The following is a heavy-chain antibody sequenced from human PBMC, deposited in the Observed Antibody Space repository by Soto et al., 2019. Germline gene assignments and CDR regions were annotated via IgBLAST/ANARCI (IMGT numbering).Heavy chain of an antibody. D-gene: IGHD3-10*01. CDR1: GFPFSMFA. V-gene: IGHV3-23*01. J-gene: IGHJ6*02. CDR3: AKASGRVHYGMHV. CDR2: IRGSGGGT. Sequence: EVQVLESGGGSVQPGGSLRLSCAASGFPFSMFAMNWVRQAPGKGLEWVSGIRGSGGGTYYADSVKGRFTISRDDSRNMLYLEMNTLRCEDTAVYYCAKASGRVHYGMHVWGQWTTVTVSS.